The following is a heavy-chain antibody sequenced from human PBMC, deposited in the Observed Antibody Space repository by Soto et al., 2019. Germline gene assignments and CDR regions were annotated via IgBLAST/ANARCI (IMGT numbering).Heavy chain of an antibody. CDR1: GFTFSDYY. J-gene: IGHJ3*02. CDR2: ISGSGGST. D-gene: IGHD1-26*01. Sequence: VGSLRLSCAASGFTFSDYYMSWIRQAPGKGLEWVSAISGSGGSTYYADSVKGRFTISRDNSKNTLYLQMNSLRAEDTAVYYCAKVRSYRDAFDIWGQGTMVTVSS. CDR3: AKVRSYRDAFDI. V-gene: IGHV3-23*01.